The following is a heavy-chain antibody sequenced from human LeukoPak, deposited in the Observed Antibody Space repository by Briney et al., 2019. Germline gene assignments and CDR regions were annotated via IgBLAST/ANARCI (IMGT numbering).Heavy chain of an antibody. D-gene: IGHD4-23*01. V-gene: IGHV3-74*01. CDR2: INIDGSST. J-gene: IGHJ4*02. Sequence: GGSLRLSCAASGFTFSSYWMHWVRQAPGKGLVWVSRINIDGSSTTYADSVKGRFTISRNNAKNTLYLQMNSLRAEDTAVYYCAMDPVLHDYGGNSPYWGQGTLVTVSS. CDR3: AMDPVLHDYGGNSPY. CDR1: GFTFSSYW.